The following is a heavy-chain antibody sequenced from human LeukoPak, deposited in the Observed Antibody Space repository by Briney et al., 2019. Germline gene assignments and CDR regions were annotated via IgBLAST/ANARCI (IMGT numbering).Heavy chain of an antibody. CDR3: ANTGYYSIADAFDI. Sequence: PGRSLRLSCAASGFTFDDDAMHWVRQAPGKGLEWVSGISWNSGSIGYADSVKGRFTISRDNAKNSLYLQMNSLRAEDTALYYCANTGYYSIADAFDIWGQGTMVTVSS. J-gene: IGHJ3*02. CDR1: GFTFDDDA. CDR2: ISWNSGSI. D-gene: IGHD3-22*01. V-gene: IGHV3-9*01.